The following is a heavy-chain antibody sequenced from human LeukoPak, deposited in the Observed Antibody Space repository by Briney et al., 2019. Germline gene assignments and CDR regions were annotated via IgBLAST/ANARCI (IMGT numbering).Heavy chain of an antibody. CDR3: AKLGRGLWFGELWIGFDY. CDR1: GFTFSSYA. V-gene: IGHV3-23*01. Sequence: QSGGSLRLSCAASGFTFSSYAMSWVRQAPGKGLEWVSAISGSGGSTYYADSVKGRFTISRDNSKNTLYLQMNSLRAEDTAVYYCAKLGRGLWFGELWIGFDYWGQGTLVTVSS. J-gene: IGHJ4*02. CDR2: ISGSGGST. D-gene: IGHD3-10*01.